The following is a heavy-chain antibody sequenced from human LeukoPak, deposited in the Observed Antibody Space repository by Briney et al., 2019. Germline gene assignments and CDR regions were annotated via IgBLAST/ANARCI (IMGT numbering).Heavy chain of an antibody. CDR2: ITSSGST. J-gene: IGHJ4*02. CDR3: AKDLYGDYDFDC. V-gene: IGHV3-23*01. CDR1: GFTFNNYA. D-gene: IGHD4-17*01. Sequence: PGGSLRPSCAASGFTFNNYAMNWVRQAPGKGLEWVSVITSSGSTYYADSVKGRFTISRDNSKNTLYLQMNSLRAEDTAIYYCAKDLYGDYDFDCWGQGTLVTVSS.